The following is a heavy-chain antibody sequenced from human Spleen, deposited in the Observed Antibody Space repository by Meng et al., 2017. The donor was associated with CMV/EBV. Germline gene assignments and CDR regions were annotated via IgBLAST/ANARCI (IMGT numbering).Heavy chain of an antibody. CDR2: IRYDGSNK. CDR1: GFTFSSYG. V-gene: IGHV3-30*02. Sequence: GGSLRLSCAASGFTFSSYGMHWVRQAPGKGLEWVAFIRYDGSNKYYADSVKGRFTISRDNSKNTLYLQMNSLRAEDTAVYYCANTGYYYDSSGYFSDIWGQGTMVTVSS. D-gene: IGHD3-22*01. J-gene: IGHJ3*02. CDR3: ANTGYYYDSSGYFSDI.